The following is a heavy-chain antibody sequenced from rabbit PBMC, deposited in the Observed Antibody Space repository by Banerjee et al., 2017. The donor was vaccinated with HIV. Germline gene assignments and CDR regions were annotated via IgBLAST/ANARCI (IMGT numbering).Heavy chain of an antibody. CDR1: GIDFSNHSY. CDR2: IVTSTGST. Sequence: QQQLEESGGGLVKPGGTLTLTCKASGIDFSNHSYMCWVRQAPGKGLELIACIVTSTGSTGYACWVKGRFTISRSTSLNTVDLKMTSRTAADTATYFCARGGPSGYGGYGYVWGYYFNLWGPGTLVTVS. V-gene: IGHV1S43*01. D-gene: IGHD6-1*01. J-gene: IGHJ4*01. CDR3: ARGGPSGYGGYGYVWGYYFNL.